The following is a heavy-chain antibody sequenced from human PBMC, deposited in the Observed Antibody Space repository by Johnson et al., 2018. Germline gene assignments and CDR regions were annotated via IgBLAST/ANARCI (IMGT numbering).Heavy chain of an antibody. Sequence: VQLGQSGGGVVRPGGSLRLACAASGFTFDDYGMSWVRQAPGKGLEWVSGISWHGVSTGYTASVKGRFTISRDNAKNSLYLQMNSRRAEDTALYHCARPSLAYCGGDCYWEAFDIWGQGTMVTVSS. D-gene: IGHD2-21*02. CDR2: ISWHGVST. J-gene: IGHJ3*02. CDR3: ARPSLAYCGGDCYWEAFDI. CDR1: GFTFDDYG. V-gene: IGHV3-20*01.